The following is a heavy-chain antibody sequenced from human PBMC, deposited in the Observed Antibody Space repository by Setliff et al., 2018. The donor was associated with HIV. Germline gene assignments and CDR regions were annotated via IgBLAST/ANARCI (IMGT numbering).Heavy chain of an antibody. CDR2: IDPSGGST. D-gene: IGHD1-1*01. Sequence: ASVKVSCKASGYTFISYFMHWVRQAPGQGLEWMGTIDPSGGSTNYAQKFQGRVTMTGDASTSTVYMDLSSLRSEDTAVYYCATHPRGTTQIEDWGQGSLVTISS. CDR1: GYTFISYF. J-gene: IGHJ1*01. CDR3: ATHPRGTTQIED. V-gene: IGHV1-46*01.